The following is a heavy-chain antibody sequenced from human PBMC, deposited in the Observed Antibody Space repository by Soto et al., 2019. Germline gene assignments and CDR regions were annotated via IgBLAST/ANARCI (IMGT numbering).Heavy chain of an antibody. V-gene: IGHV3-73*01. J-gene: IGHJ4*02. CDR2: IRSKANSYAT. CDR3: TRKILLVGATQG. Sequence: GGSLRLSCAASGFTFSGSAMHWVRQASGKGLEWVGRIRSKANSYATAYAASVKGRFTITRDDSKNTAYLQMNSLKTEDTAVYYCTRKILLVGATQGWGQGTLVTVSS. D-gene: IGHD1-26*01. CDR1: GFTFSGSA.